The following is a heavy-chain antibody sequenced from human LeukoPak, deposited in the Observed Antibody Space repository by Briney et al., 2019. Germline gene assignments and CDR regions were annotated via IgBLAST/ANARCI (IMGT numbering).Heavy chain of an antibody. V-gene: IGHV3-74*01. J-gene: IGHJ4*02. D-gene: IGHD1-14*01. CDR2: MNEYSTTI. CDR3: ARGGVNPVDH. CDR1: GFPFNSFW. Sequence: PGGSLRLSCAASGFPFNSFWMHWVRQAPGKGLVWVSDMNEYSTTIRYADSVKGRFTISGDNAKSILYLQMNNLRAEDTAMYFCARGGVNPVDHWGQGTLVTVSS.